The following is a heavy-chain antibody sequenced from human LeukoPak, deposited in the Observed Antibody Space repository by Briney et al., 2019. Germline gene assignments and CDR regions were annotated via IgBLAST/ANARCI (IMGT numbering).Heavy chain of an antibody. CDR3: ARGGNYLLDAFDI. CDR2: IDSDGTNT. V-gene: IGHV3-74*01. CDR1: GFTFSSFW. J-gene: IGHJ3*02. Sequence: GGSLRLSCAASGFTFSSFWIHCVRQAPGKGLVWVSRIDSDGTNTNNADSGKGRFTISRDNAKHTVYLQMHSLRAEDTAVYYCARGGNYLLDAFDIWGQGTMVTVSS. D-gene: IGHD4-23*01.